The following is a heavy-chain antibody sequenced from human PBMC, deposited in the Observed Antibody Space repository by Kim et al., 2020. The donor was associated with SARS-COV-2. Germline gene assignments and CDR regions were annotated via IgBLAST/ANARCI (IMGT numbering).Heavy chain of an antibody. J-gene: IGHJ4*02. Sequence: SETLSLTCNVSGGSISSSSYYWGWIRQPPGKGLEWIGSIYYSGSTYYNPSLKSRVTISVDTSKNQFSLKLSSVTAADTAVYYCASHGYGGYEADYWGQGTLVTVSS. D-gene: IGHD5-12*01. V-gene: IGHV4-39*01. CDR3: ASHGYGGYEADY. CDR1: GGSISSSSYY. CDR2: IYYSGST.